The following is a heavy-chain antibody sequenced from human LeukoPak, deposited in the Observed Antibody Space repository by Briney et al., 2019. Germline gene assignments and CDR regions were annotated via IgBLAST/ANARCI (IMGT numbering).Heavy chain of an antibody. CDR3: ATWAGAVIVDKNGGVY. CDR1: GYSLTELS. CDR2: FDPEAGET. D-gene: IGHD3-22*01. Sequence: GASVKVSCKVSGYSLTELSMHWVRQTPGKGLEWMGGFDPEAGETIYAQKFQGRVTMTEDTSTDTAYMELSSLRSVDTAVFYCATWAGAVIVDKNGGVYWGQGTLVTVSS. J-gene: IGHJ4*02. V-gene: IGHV1-24*01.